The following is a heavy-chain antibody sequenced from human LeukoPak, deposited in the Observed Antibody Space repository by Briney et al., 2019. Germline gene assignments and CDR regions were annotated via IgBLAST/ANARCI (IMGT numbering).Heavy chain of an antibody. J-gene: IGHJ4*02. CDR3: ARGVYCSSTSCYSDY. V-gene: IGHV4-34*01. D-gene: IGHD2-2*02. CDR2: INHSGST. Sequence: SETLSLTCAVYGGPFSGYYWSWIRQPPGKGLEWIGEINHSGSTNYNPSLKSRVTISVDTSKNQFSLKLSSVTAADTAVYYCARGVYCSSTSCYSDYWGQGTLVTVSS. CDR1: GGPFSGYY.